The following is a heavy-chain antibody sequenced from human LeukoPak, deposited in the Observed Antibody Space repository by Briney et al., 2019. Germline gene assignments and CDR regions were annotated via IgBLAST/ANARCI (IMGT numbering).Heavy chain of an antibody. Sequence: GGSLRLSCAASGFTFSSYAMHWVRQAPGKGLEYVSAISSNGGSTYYANSVKGRFTISRDNSKNTLYLQMGSLRAEDMAVYYCARSYHDSSGYYHPDAFDIWGQGTMVTVSS. V-gene: IGHV3-64*01. CDR1: GFTFSSYA. D-gene: IGHD3-22*01. CDR3: ARSYHDSSGYYHPDAFDI. J-gene: IGHJ3*02. CDR2: ISSNGGST.